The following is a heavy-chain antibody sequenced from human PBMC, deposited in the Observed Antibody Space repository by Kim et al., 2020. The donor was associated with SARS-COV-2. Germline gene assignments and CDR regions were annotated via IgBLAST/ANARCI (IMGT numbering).Heavy chain of an antibody. D-gene: IGHD2-2*01. J-gene: IGHJ6*02. V-gene: IGHV1-69*13. Sequence: SVKVSCKASGGTFSSYAISWVRQAPGQGLECMGGIIPIFGTANYAQKFQGRVTITADESTSTAYMELSSLRSEDTAVYYCARRESIVVVPAAMLRAGYYYYGMDVWGQGTTVTVSS. CDR3: ARRESIVVVPAAMLRAGYYYYGMDV. CDR2: IIPIFGTA. CDR1: GGTFSSYA.